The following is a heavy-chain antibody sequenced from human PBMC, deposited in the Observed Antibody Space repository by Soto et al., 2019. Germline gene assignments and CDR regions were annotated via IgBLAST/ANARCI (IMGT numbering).Heavy chain of an antibody. Sequence: GGSLRLSCAGSGFTFGDSYMSWIRQAPGKGLEWLSYISPGSRYPAYADSAKGRFTISRDNAKRSLYLQMMSLTAEDTAIYYCVRGGGGGLFDPWGQGTMVTVSS. D-gene: IGHD2-15*01. CDR1: GFTFGDSY. CDR3: VRGGGGGLFDP. V-gene: IGHV3-11*06. CDR2: ISPGSRYP. J-gene: IGHJ5*02.